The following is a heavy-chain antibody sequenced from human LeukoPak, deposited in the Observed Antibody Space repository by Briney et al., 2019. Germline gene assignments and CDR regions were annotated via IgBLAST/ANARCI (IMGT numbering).Heavy chain of an antibody. CDR3: ARLRSGWYVFDY. J-gene: IGHJ4*02. CDR2: INHSGST. CDR1: GGSFSGYY. V-gene: IGHV4-34*01. Sequence: SETLSLNCAVYGGSFSGYYWSWIRQPPGKGLEWIGEINHSGSTNYNPSLKSRVTISVDTSKNQFSLKLSSVTAADTAVYYCARLRSGWYVFDYWGQGTLVTVSS. D-gene: IGHD6-19*01.